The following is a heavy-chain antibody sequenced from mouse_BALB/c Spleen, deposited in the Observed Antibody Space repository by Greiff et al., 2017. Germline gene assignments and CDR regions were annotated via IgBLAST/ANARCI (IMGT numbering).Heavy chain of an antibody. CDR1: GFNIKDTY. Sequence: VQLQQSGAELVKPGASVKLSCTASGFNIKDTYMHWVKQRPEQGLEWIGRIDPANGNTKYDPKFQGKATITADTSSTTAYLQLSSLTSEDTAVYYCASGNYYGSSPSYWYFDVWGAGTTVTVAS. CDR3: ASGNYYGSSPSYWYFDV. J-gene: IGHJ1*01. V-gene: IGHV14-3*02. D-gene: IGHD1-1*01. CDR2: IDPANGNT.